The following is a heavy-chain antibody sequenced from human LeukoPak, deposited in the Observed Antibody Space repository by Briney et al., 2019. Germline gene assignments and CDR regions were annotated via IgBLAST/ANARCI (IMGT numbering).Heavy chain of an antibody. CDR3: TRVPIRTVTMVIVVRGHDAFDI. D-gene: IGHD3-22*01. CDR1: GFIFGDYA. Sequence: PGRSLRLSCTASGFIFGDYAMTWFRQAPGRGLEWVGFIRAKAYGGTAEYAASVKGRSTISRDDSKSIAYLQMNSLQTEDTAVYFCTRVPIRTVTMVIVVRGHDAFDIRGQGTMVTVSS. V-gene: IGHV3-49*03. J-gene: IGHJ3*02. CDR2: IRAKAYGGTA.